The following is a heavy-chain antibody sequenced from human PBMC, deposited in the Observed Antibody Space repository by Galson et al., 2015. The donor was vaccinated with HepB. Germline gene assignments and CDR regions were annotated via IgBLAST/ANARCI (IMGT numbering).Heavy chain of an antibody. CDR3: ARHVEYCSNGTCYFGMDV. CDR2: ISSGGTIT. J-gene: IGHJ6*02. CDR1: GFTFRDFY. V-gene: IGHV3-11*01. D-gene: IGHD2-8*01. Sequence: SLRLSCAASGFTFRDFYMSWVRQAPGKGLEYISYISSGGTITFYADSVKGRFTASRDNAKKSVHLQVNRLTGDDTAVYYCARHVEYCSNGTCYFGMDVWGQGTTVTVS.